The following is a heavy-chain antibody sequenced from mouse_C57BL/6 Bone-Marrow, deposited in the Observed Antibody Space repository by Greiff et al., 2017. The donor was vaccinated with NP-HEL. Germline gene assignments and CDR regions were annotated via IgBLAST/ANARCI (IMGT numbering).Heavy chain of an antibody. CDR2: IDPSDSYT. CDR3: ATGIYDGPY. V-gene: IGHV1-69*01. D-gene: IGHD2-3*01. Sequence: VQLQQPGAELVMPGASVKLSCKASGYTFTSYWMHWVKQRPGQGLEWIGEIDPSDSYTNYNQKFKGKSTLTVDKSSSTAYMQLSSLTSEDSAVYYRATGIYDGPYWGQGTTLTVSS. J-gene: IGHJ2*01. CDR1: GYTFTSYW.